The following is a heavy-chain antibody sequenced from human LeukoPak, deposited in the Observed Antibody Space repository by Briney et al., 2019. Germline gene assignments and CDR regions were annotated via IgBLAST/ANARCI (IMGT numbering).Heavy chain of an antibody. D-gene: IGHD5-18*01. CDR1: GFTFSSYS. Sequence: GGSLRLSCAASGFTFSSYSMNWVRQAPGKGLEWVSSISSSSYIYYADSVKGRFTISRDNAKNSLYLQMNSLRAEDTAVYYCARDINTAMVSAPFDYWGQGTLVTVSS. CDR3: ARDINTAMVSAPFDY. V-gene: IGHV3-21*01. J-gene: IGHJ4*02. CDR2: ISSSSYI.